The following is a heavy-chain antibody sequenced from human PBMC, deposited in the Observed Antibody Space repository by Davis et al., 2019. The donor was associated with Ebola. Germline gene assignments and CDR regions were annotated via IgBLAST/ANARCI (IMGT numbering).Heavy chain of an antibody. CDR2: ISSHSASVT. V-gene: IGHV3-11*01. CDR3: ARSHPYTSSWSGNDF. CDR1: GFTFTDYS. Sequence: SCKASGFTFTDYSMSWIRQAPGKGLEWVAHISSHSASVTYYADSLKGRFTISRDNAKNSLYLQMNSLRVEDTAVYYCARSHPYTSSWSGNDFWGQGALVSVSS. J-gene: IGHJ4*02. D-gene: IGHD3-3*01.